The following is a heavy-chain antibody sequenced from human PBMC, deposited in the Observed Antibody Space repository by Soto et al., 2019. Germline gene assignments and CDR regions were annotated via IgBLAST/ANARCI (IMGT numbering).Heavy chain of an antibody. V-gene: IGHV4-59*01. D-gene: IGHD4-17*01. CDR2: IYYSGST. CDR1: GGSISSYY. Sequence: SETLSLTCTVSGGSISSYYWSWIRQPPGKGLEWIGYIYYSGSTNYNPSLKSRVTISVDTSKNQFSLKLSSVTAADTAVYYRARVVYGDYAEYYYYYMDVWGKGTTVTVSS. J-gene: IGHJ6*03. CDR3: ARVVYGDYAEYYYYYMDV.